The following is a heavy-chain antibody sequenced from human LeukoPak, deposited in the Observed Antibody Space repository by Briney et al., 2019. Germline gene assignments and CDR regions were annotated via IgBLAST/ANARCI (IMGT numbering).Heavy chain of an antibody. CDR1: GYTFTSYD. CDR2: MNPNSGNT. D-gene: IGHD3-16*01. Sequence: ASVKVSCKASGYTFTSYDINWVRQATGQGLEWKGWMNPNSGNTGYAQKFQGRVTMTRNTSISTAYMELSSLRSEDTAVYYCARGDPIQAGGGTDDYWGQGTLVTVSS. J-gene: IGHJ4*02. V-gene: IGHV1-8*01. CDR3: ARGDPIQAGGGTDDY.